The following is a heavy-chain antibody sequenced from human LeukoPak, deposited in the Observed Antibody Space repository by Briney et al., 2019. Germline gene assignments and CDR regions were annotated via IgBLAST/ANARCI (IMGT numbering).Heavy chain of an antibody. CDR3: ARDRSGYDWSLLDQQRTIFDY. CDR2: ISYHGSDK. Sequence: GGSLRLSCAASGFLFGGNAMHWVRQAPGKGLEWLAVISYHGSDKFYADSVKGRFTISRDISKYTLYLQMNSLRDEDTAVYYCARDRSGYDWSLLDQQRTIFDYWGQGTLVTVSS. J-gene: IGHJ4*02. V-gene: IGHV3-30-3*01. CDR1: GFLFGGNA. D-gene: IGHD5-12*01.